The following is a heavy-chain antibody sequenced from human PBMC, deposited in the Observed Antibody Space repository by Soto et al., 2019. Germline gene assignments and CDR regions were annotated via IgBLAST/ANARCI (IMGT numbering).Heavy chain of an antibody. CDR3: AREGAAPYYYYGMDV. J-gene: IGHJ6*02. Sequence: QVQLQESGPGLVKPSQTLSRTCTVSGGSISSGGYFWSWIRQHPGKGLEWIGFIYYSGSTYYNPSLKSRVTISVDTSKNQFSLKLSSVTAADTAVYYCAREGAAPYYYYGMDVWGQGTTVTVSS. CDR2: IYYSGST. CDR1: GGSISSGGYF. V-gene: IGHV4-31*03. D-gene: IGHD6-6*01.